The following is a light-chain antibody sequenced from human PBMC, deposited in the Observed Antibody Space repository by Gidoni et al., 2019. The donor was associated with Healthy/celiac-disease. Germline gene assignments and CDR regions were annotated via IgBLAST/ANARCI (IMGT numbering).Light chain of an antibody. V-gene: IGKV4-1*01. CDR2: WAS. CDR3: QQYYSTPPLT. J-gene: IGKJ4*01. CDR1: QSVLYSSNNKNY. Sequence: ESGMTQAPDPLAGALGERATINCKSSQSVLYSSNNKNYLAWYQQKPGQPPKLLIYWASTRESGVPDRFSGSGSGTDFTLTISSLQAEDVAVYYCQQYYSTPPLTFGGGTKVEIK.